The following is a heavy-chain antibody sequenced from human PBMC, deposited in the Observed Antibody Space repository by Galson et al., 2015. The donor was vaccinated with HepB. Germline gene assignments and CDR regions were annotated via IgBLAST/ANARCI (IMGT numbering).Heavy chain of an antibody. CDR3: ARGSSSGWLVWFDP. J-gene: IGHJ5*02. CDR2: INTNTGNP. D-gene: IGHD6-19*01. CDR1: GYTFTSYA. Sequence: SVKASCKASGYTFTSYAMNWVRQAPGQGLEWMGWINTNTGNPTYAQGFTGRFVFSLDTSVSTAYLQISSLKAEDTAVYYCARGSSSGWLVWFDPWGQGTLVTVSS. V-gene: IGHV7-4-1*02.